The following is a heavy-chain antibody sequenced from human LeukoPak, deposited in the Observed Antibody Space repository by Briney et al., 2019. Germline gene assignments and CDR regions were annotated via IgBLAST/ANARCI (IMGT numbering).Heavy chain of an antibody. V-gene: IGHV1-69*04. D-gene: IGHD3-3*01. J-gene: IGHJ4*02. CDR2: IIPILGIA. Sequence: GASVKVSCKASGGTFSSYAISWVRQAPGQGLEWMGRIIPILGIANYAQKFQGRVTITADKSTSTAYMELSSLRSEDTAVYYCARAHYDFWSGYYNDYWGQGTLVTVSS. CDR3: ARAHYDFWSGYYNDY. CDR1: GGTFSSYA.